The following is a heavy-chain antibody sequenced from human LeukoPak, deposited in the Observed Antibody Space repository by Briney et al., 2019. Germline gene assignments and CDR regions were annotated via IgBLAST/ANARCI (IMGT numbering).Heavy chain of an antibody. CDR1: GGSISSSGFY. CDR2: IYYSGST. V-gene: IGHV4-39*02. CDR3: ARLISRQLVPLGFDY. J-gene: IGHJ4*02. Sequence: PSETLSLTCTVSGGSISSSGFYWGWIRQPPGKGLEWIAIIYYSGSTYYNPSLKSRVTISVDTSKNHFSLKLTSVTAADTAVYYCARLISRQLVPLGFDYWGQGTLVTVSS. D-gene: IGHD6-6*01.